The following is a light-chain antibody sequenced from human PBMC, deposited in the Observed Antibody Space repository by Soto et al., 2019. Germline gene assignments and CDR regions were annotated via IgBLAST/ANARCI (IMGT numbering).Light chain of an antibody. J-gene: IGKJ5*01. CDR2: DAS. V-gene: IGKV3-11*01. Sequence: EIVLTQSPATLSLSPGERATLSCRTSQSVSSYFAWYQQKPGRAPRLLIYDASNRATGIPARFIGSGSGTDFTLTISSLEPEDFAFYYCQQRSNWPITFGHGTRLEIK. CDR1: QSVSSY. CDR3: QQRSNWPIT.